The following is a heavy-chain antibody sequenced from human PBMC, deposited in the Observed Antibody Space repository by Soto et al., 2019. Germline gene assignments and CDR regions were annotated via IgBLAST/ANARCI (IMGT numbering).Heavy chain of an antibody. CDR1: GFTFSTYA. J-gene: IGHJ4*02. CDR2: ILYDGSYK. Sequence: QVQLVESGGGVVQPGRSLRLSCEVSGFTFSTYAMHWVRQAPGQGLEWVAVILYDGSYKFYADSVKGRFTISRDNSKNTLYLQMNSPSPEDTAVYFCARAVNRGWNYPAYWGQGTLVTVSS. D-gene: IGHD1-7*01. CDR3: ARAVNRGWNYPAY. V-gene: IGHV3-30-3*01.